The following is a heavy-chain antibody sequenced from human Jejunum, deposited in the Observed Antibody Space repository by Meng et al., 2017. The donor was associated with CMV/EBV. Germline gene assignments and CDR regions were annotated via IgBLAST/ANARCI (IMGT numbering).Heavy chain of an antibody. CDR3: ARTQGHSDSPRAYFDS. D-gene: IGHD3-3*01. CDR1: FIVSGNY. Sequence: FIVSGNYMSWVRQAPGKGLEWVAVISYAGTNIKYADSLEGRFTISRDNSKNTVYLQMDSLSVEDTAVYYCARTQGHSDSPRAYFDSWGQGTLVTVSS. V-gene: IGHV3-30*19. CDR2: ISYAGTNI. J-gene: IGHJ4*02.